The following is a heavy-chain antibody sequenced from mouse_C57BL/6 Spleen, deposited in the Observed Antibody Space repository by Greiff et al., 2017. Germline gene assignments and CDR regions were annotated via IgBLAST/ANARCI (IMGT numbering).Heavy chain of an antibody. D-gene: IGHD1-1*01. CDR1: GYTFTSYW. J-gene: IGHJ4*01. CDR2: IHPNSGST. Sequence: QVQLQQPGAELVKPGASVKLSCKASGYTFTSYWMHWVKQRPGQGLEWIGMIHPNSGSTNYNEKFKSKATLTVDKSSSTAYMQLSSLTSEDSAVYYCARGHYYGHSAMDYWGQGTSVTVSS. V-gene: IGHV1-64*01. CDR3: ARGHYYGHSAMDY.